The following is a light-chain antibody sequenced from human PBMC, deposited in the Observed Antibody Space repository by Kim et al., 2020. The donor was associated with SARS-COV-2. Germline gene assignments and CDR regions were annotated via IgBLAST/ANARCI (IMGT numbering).Light chain of an antibody. V-gene: IGLV1-40*01. CDR3: QSFDSSLSGWV. Sequence: RVTISCTGRSSNIGAGYDVNWYQQLPGTAPKLLIYGNNNRPSGVPDRFSGSKTGTSASLAITGLQAEDDSDYYCQSFDSSLSGWVFGGGTQLTVL. CDR1: SSNIGAGYD. J-gene: IGLJ3*02. CDR2: GNN.